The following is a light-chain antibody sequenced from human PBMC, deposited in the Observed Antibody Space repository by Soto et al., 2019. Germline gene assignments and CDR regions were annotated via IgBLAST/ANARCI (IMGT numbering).Light chain of an antibody. CDR1: QSVTSTY. V-gene: IGKV3-20*01. CDR3: QQYGSSPFT. Sequence: EIVLTQSPGTLSLSPGERATISCRASQSVTSTYLAWYQQKPGQAPRLLVYGASSRATGIPDRFSGSGSGTDFTLTINRLEPEDFAVYYCQQYGSSPFTFGPGTKVDIK. J-gene: IGKJ3*01. CDR2: GAS.